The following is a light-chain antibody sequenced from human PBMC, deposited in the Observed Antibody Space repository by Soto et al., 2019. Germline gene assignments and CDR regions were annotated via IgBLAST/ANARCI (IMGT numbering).Light chain of an antibody. V-gene: IGLV2-14*01. CDR1: SSDVGGYNY. CDR3: SSYTSSITLYV. Sequence: QSALTQPASVSGSPGQSITISCTGTSSDVGGYNYVSWYQQHPGKAPKLMIYDVSNRPSGVSNRFSGSKSGNTASLTISGLQAEDEADYYCSSYTSSITLYVFGTGSMVTVL. CDR2: DVS. J-gene: IGLJ1*01.